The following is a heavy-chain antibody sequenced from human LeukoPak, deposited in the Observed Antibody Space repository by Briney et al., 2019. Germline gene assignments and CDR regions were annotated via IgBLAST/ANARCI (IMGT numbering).Heavy chain of an antibody. Sequence: SQTLSLTCTVDGASIINGYYYCSWLRQPPGKGLEWIGYIYDSGSVYNTPSLRRRASISIDTSKNEFSLNRKSVTAADTAVYYCAREGVVTAHMDYWGQGALVTVSS. V-gene: IGHV4-30-4*08. J-gene: IGHJ4*02. CDR3: AREGVVTAHMDY. CDR1: GASIINGYYY. CDR2: IYDSGSV. D-gene: IGHD2-21*02.